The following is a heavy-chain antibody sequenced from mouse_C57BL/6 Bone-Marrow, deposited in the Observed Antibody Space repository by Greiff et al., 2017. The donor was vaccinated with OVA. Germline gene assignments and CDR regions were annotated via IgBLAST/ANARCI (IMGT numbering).Heavy chain of an antibody. CDR2: LNPGSGGT. CDR1: GYAFTNYL. D-gene: IGHD1-1*01. V-gene: IGHV1-54*01. CDR3: ARWGYDYGRSYGYYAMDY. Sequence: VQLQQSGAELVRPGTSVKVSCKASGYAFTNYLIEWVKQRPGQGLEWIGVLNPGSGGTTYNEKFKGKATLTADKSSSTADMQLSSLTSEDAAVYCWARWGYDYGRSYGYYAMDYWGQGTSVTVSA. J-gene: IGHJ4*01.